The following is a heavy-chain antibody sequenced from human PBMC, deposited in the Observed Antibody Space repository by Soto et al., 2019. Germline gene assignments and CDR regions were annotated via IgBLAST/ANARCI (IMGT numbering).Heavy chain of an antibody. CDR1: GGSISSYY. CDR2: IYYSGST. CDR3: ARSDGRY. V-gene: IGHV4-59*12. J-gene: IGHJ4*02. Sequence: PSETLSLTFTVSGGSISSYYWSWIRQPPGKGLEWIGYIYYSGSTYYNPSLKSRVTISVDRSKNQFSLKLSSVTAADTAVYYCARSDGRYWGQGTLVTVSS.